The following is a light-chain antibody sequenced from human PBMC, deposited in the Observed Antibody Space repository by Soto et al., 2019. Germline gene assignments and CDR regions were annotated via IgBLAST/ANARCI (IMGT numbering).Light chain of an antibody. J-gene: IGKJ2*01. CDR2: GAS. Sequence: EIVLTQSPGTLSLSPGERATLSCRASHSVSSSYLAWYQQRPGRAPRLLIYGASSRATGIPDRFSGSGSGTDFTLTLSRLEPEDFAVYYCQQYGSSPPYTFGQGTKLEIK. CDR1: HSVSSSY. V-gene: IGKV3-20*01. CDR3: QQYGSSPPYT.